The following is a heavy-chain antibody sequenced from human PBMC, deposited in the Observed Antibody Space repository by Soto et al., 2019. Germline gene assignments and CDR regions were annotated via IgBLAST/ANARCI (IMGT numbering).Heavy chain of an antibody. J-gene: IGHJ6*03. V-gene: IGHV3-21*01. CDR2: ISSSSSYI. CDR1: GFTFSTYS. CDR3: VFGVAAAGSYYYYYMDV. D-gene: IGHD6-13*01. Sequence: GGSLRLSCAASGFTFSTYSLSWVRQAPGKGLEWVSSISSSSSYIYYADSVKGRFTISRDNAKNSLYLQMNSLRAEDTAVYYCVFGVAAAGSYYYYYMDVWGTGTTVTVSS.